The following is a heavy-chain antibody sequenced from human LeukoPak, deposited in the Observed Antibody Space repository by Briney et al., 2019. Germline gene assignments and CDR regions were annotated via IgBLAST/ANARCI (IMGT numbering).Heavy chain of an antibody. CDR2: IYYSGST. Sequence: SETLSLTCTVSGGSISSGGYYWSWIRQHPGKGLEWIGYIYYSGSTYYNPSLKSRVTISVDTSKNQFSLKLSSVTAADTAVYYRARSKYYYDSSGTFDYWGQGTLVTVSS. CDR1: GGSISSGGYY. D-gene: IGHD3-22*01. V-gene: IGHV4-31*03. CDR3: ARSKYYYDSSGTFDY. J-gene: IGHJ4*02.